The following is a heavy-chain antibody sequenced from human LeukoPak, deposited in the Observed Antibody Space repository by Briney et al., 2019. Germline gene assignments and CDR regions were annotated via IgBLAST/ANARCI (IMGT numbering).Heavy chain of an antibody. CDR2: IYSDGST. J-gene: IGHJ4*02. CDR3: AKGIELWLTYFDH. Sequence: PGGSLRLSCAASGFTVNSNYMSWVRQAPGKGLEWVSVIYSDGSTSYADSVKGRFTISRDNSKNTLSLQMNSLRAEDTAVYYCAKGIELWLTYFDHWGQGTLVTASS. D-gene: IGHD5-18*01. CDR1: GFTVNSNY. V-gene: IGHV3-53*01.